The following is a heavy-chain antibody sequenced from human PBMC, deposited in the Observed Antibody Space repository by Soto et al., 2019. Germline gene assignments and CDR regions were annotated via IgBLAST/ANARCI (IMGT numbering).Heavy chain of an antibody. CDR3: ARQFRGPFGVVVVRFGYYYYMDV. CDR1: GGSISSSSYY. V-gene: IGHV4-39*01. Sequence: QLQLQESGPGLVKPSETLSLTCTVSGGSISSSSYYWGWIRQPPGKGLEWIGSIYYSGSTYYNPSPKSRVTISVDTSKNQVSLKLSSVTAADTAVYYCARQFRGPFGVVVVRFGYYYYMDVWGKGTTVTVSS. CDR2: IYYSGST. J-gene: IGHJ6*03. D-gene: IGHD2-15*01.